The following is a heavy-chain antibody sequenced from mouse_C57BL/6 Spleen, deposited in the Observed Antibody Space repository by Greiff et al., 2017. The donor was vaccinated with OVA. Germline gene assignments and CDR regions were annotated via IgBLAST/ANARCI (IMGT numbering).Heavy chain of an antibody. CDR3: ARGYYGSREGMDY. J-gene: IGHJ4*01. CDR2: ISSGSSPI. D-gene: IGHD1-1*01. Sequence: EVMLVESGGGLVKPGGSLKLSCAASGFTFSDYGMHWVRQAPEKGLEWVAYISSGSSPIYYADTVKGRFTISRDNAKNTLFLQMTSLRSEDTAMYYCARGYYGSREGMDYWGQGTSVTVSS. V-gene: IGHV5-17*01. CDR1: GFTFSDYG.